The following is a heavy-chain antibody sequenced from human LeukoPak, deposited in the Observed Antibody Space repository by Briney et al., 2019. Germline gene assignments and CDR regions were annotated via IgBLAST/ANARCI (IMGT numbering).Heavy chain of an antibody. D-gene: IGHD5-18*01. CDR1: GGSISSGGYY. V-gene: IGHV4-31*03. CDR3: ARFIVTMNTAMVSVFDY. Sequence: SETLSLTCTVSGGSISSGGYYWSWIRQHPGKGLEWIGYIYYSGSTYYNPSLKSRVTISVDTSKNQFSLKLSSVTAADTVVYYCARFIVTMNTAMVSVFDYWGQGTLVTVSS. J-gene: IGHJ4*02. CDR2: IYYSGST.